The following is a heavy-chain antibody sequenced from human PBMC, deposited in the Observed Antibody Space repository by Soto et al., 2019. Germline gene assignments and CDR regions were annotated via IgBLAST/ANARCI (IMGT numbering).Heavy chain of an antibody. Sequence: QVQLVESGGGVVQPGRSLRLSCAASGFTLSSYGMHWVRQAPGKGLEWVAIISCDGSNKYYADSVKGRFTISRDNAKNTLYLQENSRRAEDTAVYYCARRVHPWLGVADYWGKGTVVTVCS. J-gene: IGHJ4*02. V-gene: IGHV3-30*03. CDR1: GFTLSSYG. D-gene: IGHD5-12*01. CDR3: ARRVHPWLGVADY. CDR2: ISCDGSNK.